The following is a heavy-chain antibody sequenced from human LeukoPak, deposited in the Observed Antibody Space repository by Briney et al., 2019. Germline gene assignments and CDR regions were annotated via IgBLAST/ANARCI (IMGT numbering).Heavy chain of an antibody. CDR1: GGSFSGYY. Sequence: SETLPLTCAVYGGSFSGYYWSWIRQPPGKGLEWIGYIYYSGSTNYNPSLKSRVTISVDTSKNQFSLKLSSVTAADTAVYYCASNLGDYGSGSYKGAFDIWGQGTMVTVSS. V-gene: IGHV4-59*01. CDR2: IYYSGST. J-gene: IGHJ3*02. CDR3: ASNLGDYGSGSYKGAFDI. D-gene: IGHD3-10*01.